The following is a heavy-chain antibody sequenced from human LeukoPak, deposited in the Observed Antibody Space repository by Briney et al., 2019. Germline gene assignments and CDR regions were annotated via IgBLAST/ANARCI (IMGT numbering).Heavy chain of an antibody. CDR1: GFTFSSYE. CDR2: TSGSGGST. CDR3: ASPGFTLDYYYYYMDV. V-gene: IGHV3-23*01. J-gene: IGHJ6*03. D-gene: IGHD3-10*01. Sequence: PGGSLRLSCVGTGFTFSSYEMNWVRQAPGKALEWVSATSGSGGSTYYADSVKGRFTISRDNSKNTLYLQMNSLRAEDTAVYYCASPGFTLDYYYYYMDVWGKGTTVTVSS.